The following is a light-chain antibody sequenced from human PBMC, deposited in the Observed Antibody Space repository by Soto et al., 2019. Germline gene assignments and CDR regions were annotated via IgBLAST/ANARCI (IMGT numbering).Light chain of an antibody. CDR1: QTISSW. V-gene: IGKV1-5*01. J-gene: IGKJ1*01. Sequence: DKQISQSPSTLSASVRDRVTITCRASQTISSWLAWYQQKPGKAPKLLIYDVSTLGSGVPSRFSGSGSGTDFTLTICSLQPDDFATYYCHPSNTFWTFSQGSNVDI. CDR2: DVS. CDR3: HPSNTFWT.